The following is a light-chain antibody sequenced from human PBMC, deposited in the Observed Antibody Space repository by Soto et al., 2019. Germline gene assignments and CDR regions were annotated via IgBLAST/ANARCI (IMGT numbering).Light chain of an antibody. CDR2: GAS. V-gene: IGKV3-15*01. CDR1: HSVSSD. J-gene: IGKJ5*01. Sequence: EIVMTQSPATLSVSPGERATLSCRASHSVSSDLAWYQQKPGQAPRLLIYGASTRAIGIPARFSGSGSGTEFTLSISSPQSEDFAVYYCQQYNNWPPTFGQGTRLEIK. CDR3: QQYNNWPPT.